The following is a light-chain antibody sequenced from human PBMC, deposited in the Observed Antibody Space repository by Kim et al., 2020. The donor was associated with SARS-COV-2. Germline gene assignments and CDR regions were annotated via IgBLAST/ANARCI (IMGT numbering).Light chain of an antibody. CDR2: DVT. CDR1: SSAVGGYGY. Sequence: GQSIIISCTGTSSAVGGYGYVSWYQQHPGKVPKLMIYDVTRRPSGISNRFCGSRSANTASLTISGLQAEDEADYYCTSYTTRGTVIFGGGTQLTVL. V-gene: IGLV2-14*03. J-gene: IGLJ2*01. CDR3: TSYTTRGTVI.